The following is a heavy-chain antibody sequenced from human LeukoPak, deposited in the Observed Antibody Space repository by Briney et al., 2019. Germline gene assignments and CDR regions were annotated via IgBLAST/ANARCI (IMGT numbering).Heavy chain of an antibody. CDR2: VSGGGDAT. CDR1: GFTFRSHE. Sequence: PGGSLRLSCVASGFTFRSHEMNWLPQAPGKGLEWVSAVSGGGDATFYADSVKGRFTISRDNTGNTLSLQMNSLRAEDTAVYFCAKTPQGYSAYYDYWGQGALVTVSA. CDR3: AKTPQGYSAYYDY. D-gene: IGHD5-12*01. J-gene: IGHJ4*02. V-gene: IGHV3-23*01.